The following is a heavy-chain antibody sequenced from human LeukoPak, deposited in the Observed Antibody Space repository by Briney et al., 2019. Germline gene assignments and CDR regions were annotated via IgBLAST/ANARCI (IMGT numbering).Heavy chain of an antibody. D-gene: IGHD2-15*01. V-gene: IGHV3-23*01. CDR2: IDSAGAAP. J-gene: IGHJ4*02. CDR3: TCHFDY. CDR1: GFTFRSSL. Sequence: PGGSLRLSCEASGFTFRSSLMSWVRQAPGKGLEWVSSIDSAGAAPSYAGSVKGRFTISRDNSKNTLYLQMYYCARQRGYCSDGTCHFDYWGQGSPVTVS.